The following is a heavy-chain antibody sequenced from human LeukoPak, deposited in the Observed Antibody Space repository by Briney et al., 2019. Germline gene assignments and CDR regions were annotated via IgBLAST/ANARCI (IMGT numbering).Heavy chain of an antibody. Sequence: ASVKVSCKASGYTFTSYYMHWVRQAPGQGLEWMGIINPSGGSTGYAQKFQGRVTMTRDTSTSTVYMELSSLRSEDTAVYYCARGADDYVWGSYGYYFDYWGQGTLVTVSS. D-gene: IGHD3-16*01. CDR3: ARGADDYVWGSYGYYFDY. CDR2: INPSGGST. J-gene: IGHJ4*02. CDR1: GYTFTSYY. V-gene: IGHV1-46*01.